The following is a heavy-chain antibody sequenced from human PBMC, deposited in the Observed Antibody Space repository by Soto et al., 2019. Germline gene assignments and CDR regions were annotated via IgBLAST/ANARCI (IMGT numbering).Heavy chain of an antibody. V-gene: IGHV1-46*01. D-gene: IGHD3-10*01. J-gene: IGHJ6*02. CDR1: GYTFSGYY. CDR2: FKPTGGGST. Sequence: QVQLVQSGAEVKKPGASVKLSCKPSGYTFSGYYVHWVRQAPGQGLEWMGVFKPTGGGSTGYAQRCQGRVTVTRDTSTSTVYMELGSLRFDDAAVYFCASDYGSGVEMDVWGQGTRVTVSS. CDR3: ASDYGSGVEMDV.